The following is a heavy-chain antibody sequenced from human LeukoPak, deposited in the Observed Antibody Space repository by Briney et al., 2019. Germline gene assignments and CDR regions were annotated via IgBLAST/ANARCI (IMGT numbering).Heavy chain of an antibody. J-gene: IGHJ4*02. D-gene: IGHD3-10*01. Sequence: QTGGSLRFSCAASGFTFTNYAMSWVRQAPGKGLEWVSGISDVEKIPYYSDSVKGRLTISRDNSKKTVYLQMNNLRAEDTAVYFCARHDSYIPYWGQGIPVTVSS. CDR3: ARHDSYIPY. CDR2: ISDVEKIP. CDR1: GFTFTNYA. V-gene: IGHV3-23*01.